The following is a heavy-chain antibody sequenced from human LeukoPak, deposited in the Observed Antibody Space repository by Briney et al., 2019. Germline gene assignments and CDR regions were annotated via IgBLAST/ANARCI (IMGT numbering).Heavy chain of an antibody. CDR3: AKDRQQLVRPEYFQH. V-gene: IGHV3-23*01. J-gene: IGHJ1*01. CDR2: ISGSGGST. D-gene: IGHD6-13*01. Sequence: PGGSLRLSCAASGFTFSSYAMSWVRQAPGKGLEWVSAISGSGGSTYYADSVKGRFTISRDNSKNTLYLQMNSLRAEDTAVYYCAKDRQQLVRPEYFQHWGQGTLVTVSS. CDR1: GFTFSSYA.